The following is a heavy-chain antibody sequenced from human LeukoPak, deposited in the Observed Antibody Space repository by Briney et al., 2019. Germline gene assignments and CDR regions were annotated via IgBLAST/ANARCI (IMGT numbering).Heavy chain of an antibody. Sequence: GRSLRLSCAASGFTFSSYGMHWVRQAPGKGLEWVAVISYDGSNKYYADSVKGRFTISRDNSKNTLYLQMNSLRAEDTAVYYCAKDGWIQLSKSYYFDYWGQGTLVTVSS. CDR1: GFTFSSYG. CDR3: AKDGWIQLSKSYYFDY. J-gene: IGHJ4*02. V-gene: IGHV3-30*18. D-gene: IGHD5-18*01. CDR2: ISYDGSNK.